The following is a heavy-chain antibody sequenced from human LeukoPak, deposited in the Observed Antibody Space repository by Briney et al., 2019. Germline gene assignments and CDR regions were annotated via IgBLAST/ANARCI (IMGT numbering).Heavy chain of an antibody. Sequence: GGSLRLSCAASGFTFSSYGMHWVRQAPGKGLEWVAVISYDGSNKYYADSVKGRFTISRDNSKNTLYLQMNSLRAEDTAVYYCARGPYYYDSSGYYLNPFDYWGQGTLVTVSS. V-gene: IGHV3-30*03. CDR2: ISYDGSNK. CDR1: GFTFSSYG. D-gene: IGHD3-22*01. J-gene: IGHJ4*02. CDR3: ARGPYYYDSSGYYLNPFDY.